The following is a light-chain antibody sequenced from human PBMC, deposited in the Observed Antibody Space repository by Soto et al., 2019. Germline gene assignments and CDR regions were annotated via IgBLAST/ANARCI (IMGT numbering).Light chain of an antibody. Sequence: DIQMTQSPSTLSASVGDRVTITCRSSQSISSWLAWYQQKPGKAPKLLIYDASSLESGVPSRFSGSGSGTEFTLTISSLQPDDVATYCCQQYNSSSRGYTFGQGTKLEIK. CDR1: QSISSW. CDR2: DAS. J-gene: IGKJ2*01. V-gene: IGKV1-5*01. CDR3: QQYNSSSRGYT.